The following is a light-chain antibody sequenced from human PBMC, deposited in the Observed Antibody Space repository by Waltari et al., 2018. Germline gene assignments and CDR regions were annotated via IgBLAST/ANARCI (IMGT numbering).Light chain of an antibody. CDR3: QHYVRLPAT. V-gene: IGKV3-20*01. CDR1: QSVSRS. Sequence: IVLTQSPGTLSLSPGDRATLSCRASQSVSRSLAWYQQKPGQAPKLLIYGASTRATGIPDRFTGSGYGTDFSLTISSLEPEDFAIYFCQHYVRLPATFSQGTKVEIK. CDR2: GAS. J-gene: IGKJ1*01.